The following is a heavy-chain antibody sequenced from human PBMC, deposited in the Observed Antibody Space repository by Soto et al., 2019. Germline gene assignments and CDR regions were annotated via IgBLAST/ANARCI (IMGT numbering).Heavy chain of an antibody. V-gene: IGHV1-69*13. CDR1: GCTFSSYA. CDR2: IIPIFGTA. CDR3: ARARGGGIQLWLNY. D-gene: IGHD5-18*01. Sequence: GASVKVSCKASGCTFSSYAISWVRQAPGQGLEWMGGIIPIFGTANYAQKFQGRVTITADESTSTAYMELSSLRSEDTAVYYCARARGGGIQLWLNYWGQGTLVTVSS. J-gene: IGHJ4*02.